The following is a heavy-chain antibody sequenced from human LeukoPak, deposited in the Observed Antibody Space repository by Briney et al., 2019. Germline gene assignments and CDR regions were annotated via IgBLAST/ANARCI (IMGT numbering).Heavy chain of an antibody. D-gene: IGHD6-19*01. CDR1: GFSVTDNY. CDR2: IYSDGGT. CDR3: ARDSSGPAF. J-gene: IGHJ4*02. Sequence: GGSLRLSCAASGFSVTDNYMSWVRQAPAKGLEWVSVIYSDGGTFYSDPVKGRFTISRDFSTNTLYLQMNSLRVDDTAVYYCARDSSGPAFWGQGTLDTVSS. V-gene: IGHV3-53*01.